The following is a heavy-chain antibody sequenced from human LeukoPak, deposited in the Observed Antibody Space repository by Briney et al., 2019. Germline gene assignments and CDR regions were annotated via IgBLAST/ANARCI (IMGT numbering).Heavy chain of an antibody. CDR2: IFHSGST. D-gene: IGHD3-3*01. J-gene: IGHJ4*01. CDR1: GASISDYY. CDR3: ATAPQSSGYYSY. V-gene: IGHV4-59*08. Sequence: SETLSLTCTVSGASISDYYWSWIRQSPGKGLEWIGYIFHSGSTNDNPSLKSRVTMSVDTSKNQVSLKLNSVTAADTAVYYCATAPQSSGYYSYWGXGTLXTVSS.